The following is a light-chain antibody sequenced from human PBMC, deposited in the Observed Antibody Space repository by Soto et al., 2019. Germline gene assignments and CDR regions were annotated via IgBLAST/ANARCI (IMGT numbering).Light chain of an antibody. CDR2: GAD. CDR1: QSVSSS. Sequence: EIVMTQSPATLSVSPGERATLSCRASQSVSSSAAWFQQKPGQAPRLLIYGADTRATGISVRISGSGSGTEFTLTISSLQSEDSAVYYCQQYNNWPPEYTFGQGTKLEIK. CDR3: QQYNNWPPEYT. J-gene: IGKJ2*01. V-gene: IGKV3-15*01.